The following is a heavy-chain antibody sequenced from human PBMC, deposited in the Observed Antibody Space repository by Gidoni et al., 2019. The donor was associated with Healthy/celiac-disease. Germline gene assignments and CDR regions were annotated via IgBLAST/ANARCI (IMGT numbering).Heavy chain of an antibody. CDR2: IYYSGST. Sequence: QLQLQESGPGLVKPSETLSLTCTVSGGSISSSSYYWGWIRQPPGKGLEWIGGIYYSGSTSYTPSLKSRVTISVDTSKNQFSLKLSSVTAADTAVYYCARHAAPDALGGEFDYWGQGTLVTVSS. D-gene: IGHD2-15*01. CDR1: GGSISSSSYY. V-gene: IGHV4-39*01. CDR3: ARHAAPDALGGEFDY. J-gene: IGHJ4*02.